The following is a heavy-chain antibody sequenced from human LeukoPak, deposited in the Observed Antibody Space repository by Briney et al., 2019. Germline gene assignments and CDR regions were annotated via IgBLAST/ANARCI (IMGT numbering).Heavy chain of an antibody. CDR1: GYTFTSYD. CDR3: ARERSGSYYVDAFDI. V-gene: IGHV1-8*01. D-gene: IGHD1-26*01. J-gene: IGHJ3*02. Sequence: ASVKVSCKAFGYTFTSYDINWVRQATGQGLEWMGWMNPNSGNTGYAQKFQGRVTMTRNTSISTAYMELSSLRSEDTAVYYCARERSGSYYVDAFDIWGQGTMVTVSS. CDR2: MNPNSGNT.